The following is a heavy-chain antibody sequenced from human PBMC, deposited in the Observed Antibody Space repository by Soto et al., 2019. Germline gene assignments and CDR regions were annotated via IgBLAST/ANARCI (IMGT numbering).Heavy chain of an antibody. V-gene: IGHV3-23*01. Sequence: VHLFASGGGSARPGGSLRLSCTASGFTFTSYGMGWVRQAPGKGLQWVSTIRGDGGQTHYTDSVKGRFSISRDNSTNTVYLQMDSLRAEDTAMYFCARDVGLDSDDFFAYWGQGTQVTVSS. D-gene: IGHD3-9*01. CDR3: ARDVGLDSDDFFAY. CDR1: GFTFTSYG. J-gene: IGHJ4*02. CDR2: IRGDGGQT.